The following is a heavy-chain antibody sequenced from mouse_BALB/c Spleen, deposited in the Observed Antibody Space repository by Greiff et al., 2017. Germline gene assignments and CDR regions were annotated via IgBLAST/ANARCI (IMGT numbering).Heavy chain of an antibody. CDR3: ARQDYYGSRYYFDY. V-gene: IGHV5-9-3*01. Sequence: DVHLVESGGGLVKPGGSLKLSCAASGFTFSSYAMSWVRQTPEKRLEWVATISSGGSYTYYPDSVKGRFTISRDNAKNTLYLQMSSLRSEDTAMYYCARQDYYGSRYYFDYWGQGTTLTVSS. CDR2: ISSGGSYT. J-gene: IGHJ2*01. D-gene: IGHD1-1*01. CDR1: GFTFSSYA.